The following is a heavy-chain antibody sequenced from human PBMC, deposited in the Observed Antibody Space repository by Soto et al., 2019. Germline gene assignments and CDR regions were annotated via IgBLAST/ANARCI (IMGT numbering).Heavy chain of an antibody. Sequence: QVLLVESGGGVVQPGRSLRISCALSGFTFSSFGMHWVRQAPGKGLEWVAVISDDGSSKHYADSLKGRFTISRDNSNNTLYLQMDSLGPEDTAVYYCAKDRWGDFGDLNLPGYWGQGTLVTVSS. CDR2: ISDDGSSK. V-gene: IGHV3-30*18. D-gene: IGHD4-17*01. CDR3: AKDRWGDFGDLNLPGY. CDR1: GFTFSSFG. J-gene: IGHJ4*02.